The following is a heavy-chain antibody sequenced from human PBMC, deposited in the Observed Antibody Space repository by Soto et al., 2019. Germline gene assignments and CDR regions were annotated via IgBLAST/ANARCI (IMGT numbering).Heavy chain of an antibody. CDR3: ARVPLSSGWYYGPSDY. J-gene: IGHJ4*02. Sequence: QVQLQESGPGLVKPSETLSLTCTVSGGSVSSGSYYWSWIRQPPGKGLEWIGYIYYSGSTNYNPSLKSRVTISVDTSKNQFSLKPSSVTAADTAVYYCARVPLSSGWYYGPSDYWGQGTLVTVSS. CDR2: IYYSGST. D-gene: IGHD6-19*01. CDR1: GGSVSSGSYY. V-gene: IGHV4-61*01.